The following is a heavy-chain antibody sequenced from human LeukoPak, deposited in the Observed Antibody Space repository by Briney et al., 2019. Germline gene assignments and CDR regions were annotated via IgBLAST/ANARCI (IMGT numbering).Heavy chain of an antibody. Sequence: SQTLSLTCAISGDSVSSNSSAWNWIRQSPSRGLEWLGRTYYRSKWYNDYAVSVKSRITINPDTSKNQFSLQLNSVTPEDTAVYYCARDKRYKLRFLEWLTPYGMDVWGQGTTVTVSS. CDR1: GDSVSSNSSA. CDR2: TYYRSKWYN. CDR3: ARDKRYKLRFLEWLTPYGMDV. J-gene: IGHJ6*02. D-gene: IGHD3-3*01. V-gene: IGHV6-1*01.